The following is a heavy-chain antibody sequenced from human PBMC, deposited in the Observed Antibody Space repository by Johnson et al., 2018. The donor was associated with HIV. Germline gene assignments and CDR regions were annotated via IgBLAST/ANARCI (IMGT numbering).Heavy chain of an antibody. D-gene: IGHD2/OR15-2a*01. V-gene: IGHV3-66*01. CDR1: GFTISSNY. CDR2: INSGGST. CDR3: ARDALESPLGFDI. J-gene: IGHJ3*02. Sequence: VLLVESGGGLVQPGGSLRLSCAASGFTISSNYMSWVRQVPWKGLEWVSVINSGGSTYYADFVKGRFIISRDNSKNTLYIQMNSLRAEDTAVYYWARDALESPLGFDIWGQGTLVTVSS.